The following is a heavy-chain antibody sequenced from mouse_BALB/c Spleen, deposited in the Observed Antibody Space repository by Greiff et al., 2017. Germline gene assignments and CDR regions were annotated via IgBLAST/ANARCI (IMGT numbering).Heavy chain of an antibody. V-gene: IGHV5-4*02. CDR3: AKSGGEVYDGYRRAMDY. J-gene: IGHJ4*01. CDR2: ISDGGSYT. CDR1: GFTFSDYY. D-gene: IGHD2-3*01. Sequence: EVMLVESGGGLVKPGGSLKLSCAASGFTFSDYYMYWVRQTPEKRLEWVATISDGGSYTYYPDSVKGRFTISRDNAKNNLYLQMSSLKSEDTAMYYCAKSGGEVYDGYRRAMDYWGQGTSVTVSS.